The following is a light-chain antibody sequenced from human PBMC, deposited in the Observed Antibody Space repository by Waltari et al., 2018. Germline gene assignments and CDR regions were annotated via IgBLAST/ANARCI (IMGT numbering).Light chain of an antibody. V-gene: IGKV3-20*01. CDR2: GTS. Sequence: EILLTQSAGTLSLSRGERATLSCRPSQSVGTSLALYQQKPGQPPRLLIYGTSNRATATPDRFTGGGSGTDFSLTISRLEPEDVSVYYCQHYVSLPVTFGQGTKVEIK. J-gene: IGKJ1*01. CDR3: QHYVSLPVT. CDR1: QSVGTS.